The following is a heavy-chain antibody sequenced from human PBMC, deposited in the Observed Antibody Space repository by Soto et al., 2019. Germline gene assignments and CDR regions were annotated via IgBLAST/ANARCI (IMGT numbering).Heavy chain of an antibody. D-gene: IGHD5-12*01. J-gene: IGHJ6*03. Sequence: GGSLRLSCAASGFTFSDYYMSWIRQAPGKGLEWVSYISSSGSTIYYADSVKGRFTISRDNAKNSLYLQMNSLRAEDTAVYYCARAFRGYETRYYYYYMDVWGKRTTVTVSS. V-gene: IGHV3-11*01. CDR2: ISSSGSTI. CDR3: ARAFRGYETRYYYYYMDV. CDR1: GFTFSDYY.